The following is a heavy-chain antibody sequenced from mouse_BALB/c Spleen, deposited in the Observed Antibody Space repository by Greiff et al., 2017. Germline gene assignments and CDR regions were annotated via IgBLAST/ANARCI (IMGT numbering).Heavy chain of an antibody. V-gene: IGHV5-6-2*01. J-gene: IGHJ2*01. CDR2: INSNGGST. CDR1: GFTFSSYY. Sequence: EVHLVESGGGLVKLGGSLKLSCAASGFTFSSYYMSWVRQTPEKRLELVAAINSNGGSTYYPDTVKGRFTISRDNAKNTLYLQMSSLKSEDTALYYCARQGLLRSYFDYWGQGTTLTVSS. D-gene: IGHD2-3*01. CDR3: ARQGLLRSYFDY.